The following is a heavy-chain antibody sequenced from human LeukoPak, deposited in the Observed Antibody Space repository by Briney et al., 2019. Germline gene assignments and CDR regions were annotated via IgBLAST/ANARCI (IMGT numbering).Heavy chain of an antibody. CDR2: FDPEDGET. Sequence: ASVKVSCKVSGYTLTELSMHWVRQAPGKGIEWMGGFDPEDGETIYAQKFQGRVTMTEDTSTDTAYMELSSLRSEDTAVYYCATPKSLSTYYYGSGDLDYWGQGTLVTVSS. CDR3: ATPKSLSTYYYGSGDLDY. D-gene: IGHD3-10*01. J-gene: IGHJ4*02. CDR1: GYTLTELS. V-gene: IGHV1-24*01.